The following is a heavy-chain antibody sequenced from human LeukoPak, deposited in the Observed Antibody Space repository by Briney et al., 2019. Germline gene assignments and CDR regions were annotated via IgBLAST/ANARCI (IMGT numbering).Heavy chain of an antibody. D-gene: IGHD5-12*01. V-gene: IGHV3-66*01. J-gene: IGHJ4*02. CDR2: ISSGGST. CDR1: GFTVSSDY. CDR3: GRVGDGYNDNY. Sequence: GGSLRLSCAASGFTVSSDYMGWVRQAPEKGLEWVSLISSGGSTYYADSLKGRFTISRDNSKNTLYLQMNSLRAEDTAVYYCGRVGDGYNDNYWGQGTLVTVSS.